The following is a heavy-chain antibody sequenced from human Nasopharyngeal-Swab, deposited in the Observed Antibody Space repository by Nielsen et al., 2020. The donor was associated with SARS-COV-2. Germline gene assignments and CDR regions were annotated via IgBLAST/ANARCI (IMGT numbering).Heavy chain of an antibody. V-gene: IGHV3-30*03. D-gene: IGHD4-17*01. CDR3: ARDAPAHYGAFY. CDR2: IAHDASNE. J-gene: IGHJ4*02. Sequence: VRQAPGKGLEWVAFIAHDASNEYYGDSVKGRFSISRDSSKNNLYLQMDSLRGEDTAVYYCARDAPAHYGAFYWGRGTLVTVSS.